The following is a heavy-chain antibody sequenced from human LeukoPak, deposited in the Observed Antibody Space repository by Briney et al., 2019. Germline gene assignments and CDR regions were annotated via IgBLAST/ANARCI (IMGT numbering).Heavy chain of an antibody. CDR1: GFTFSSYW. D-gene: IGHD1-26*01. Sequence: GGSLRLSCAASGFTFSSYWMSWVRQAPGKGLEWVSYISSSSSTIYYADSVKGRFTISRDNAKNSLYLQMNSLRAEDTAVYYCARDLAGSYSFWGQGTLVTVSS. J-gene: IGHJ4*02. CDR2: ISSSSSTI. CDR3: ARDLAGSYSF. V-gene: IGHV3-48*01.